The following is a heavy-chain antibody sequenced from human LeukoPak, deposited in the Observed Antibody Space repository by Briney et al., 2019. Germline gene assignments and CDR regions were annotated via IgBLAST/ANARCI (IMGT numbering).Heavy chain of an antibody. Sequence: PSDTLSLTCTVSGGSISSYYWSWIRQPPGKGLEWIGYIYYSGSTNYNPSLKSRVTISVDTSKNQFSLKLSSVTAADTAVYYCARDLPIVIWGQGTLVTVSS. D-gene: IGHD3-10*01. CDR2: IYYSGST. J-gene: IGHJ4*02. CDR3: ARDLPIVI. CDR1: GGSISSYY. V-gene: IGHV4-59*01.